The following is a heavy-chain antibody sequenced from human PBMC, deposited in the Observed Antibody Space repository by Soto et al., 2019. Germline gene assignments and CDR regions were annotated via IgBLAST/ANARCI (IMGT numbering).Heavy chain of an antibody. CDR1: GGSISSGGYS. V-gene: IGHV4-30-2*01. D-gene: IGHD2-21*01. Sequence: QLQLQESGSGLVKPSQTLSLTCAVSGGSISSGGYSWSWIRQPPGKGLEWMGYIYQSGSTYYNPSLXRXAXIXXDSAKNQSSLKLSSVTAADTAVDYCAIGNVVGIDYWGQGTLVTVCS. CDR2: IYQSGST. J-gene: IGHJ4*02. CDR3: AIGNVVGIDY.